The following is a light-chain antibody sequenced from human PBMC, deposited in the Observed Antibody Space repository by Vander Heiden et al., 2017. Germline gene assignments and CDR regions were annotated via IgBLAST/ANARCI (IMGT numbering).Light chain of an antibody. CDR1: SSDVGGYNF. CDR3: NSYTRSSTRV. CDR2: DVS. J-gene: IGLJ3*02. Sequence: QSALTPPASVSGSPGQSITISCTGTSSDVGGYNFVSWYQQHPGKAPKLMIYDVSNRPSGVSNRFSGSKSGNTASLTISGLQSEDEADYYGNSYTRSSTRVFGGGTRLTVL. V-gene: IGLV2-14*03.